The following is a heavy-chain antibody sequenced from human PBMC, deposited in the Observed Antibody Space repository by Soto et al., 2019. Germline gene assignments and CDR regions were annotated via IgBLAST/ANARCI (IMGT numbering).Heavy chain of an antibody. CDR3: ADRHGQWPPRA. J-gene: IGHJ5*02. Sequence: QLQLQESGPGLVKPSETLSLTCTVSGGSIISSDYYWGWLRQPPGKGLEWIGNIHDTGNTYYNPSLRGRVTISVHTSKNQGSLKVSSVVGEDTAVYYCADRHGQWPPRASGQGTLVTVSS. V-gene: IGHV4-39*01. CDR1: GGSIISSDYY. D-gene: IGHD6-19*01. CDR2: IHDTGNT.